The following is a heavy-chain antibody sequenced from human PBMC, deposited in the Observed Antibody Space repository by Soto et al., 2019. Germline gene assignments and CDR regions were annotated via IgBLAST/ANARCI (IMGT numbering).Heavy chain of an antibody. CDR1: GGSISSGGYY. CDR2: IYHGGTT. CDR3: ARVHVMVVAGSTFDY. D-gene: IGHD6-19*01. V-gene: IGHV4-39*07. Sequence: SETLSLTCTVSGGSISSGGYYLSWIRQHPGKGPEWIASIYHGGTTFYNPSLKSRITISVDTSNNQFSLKLTSVTAADTAVYYCARVHVMVVAGSTFDYWGHGTLVTVSS. J-gene: IGHJ4*01.